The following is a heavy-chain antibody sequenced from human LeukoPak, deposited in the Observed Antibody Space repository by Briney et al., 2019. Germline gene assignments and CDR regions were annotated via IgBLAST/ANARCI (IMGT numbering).Heavy chain of an antibody. CDR1: GFTFSSYE. CDR2: ITSSGSAI. V-gene: IGHV3-48*03. CDR3: ARVGNLRVGAEDAFDI. Sequence: PGGSLRLSCETSGFTFSSYEMNWVRQGPGKGLEWVSFITSSGSAIYYADSVRGRFTVSRDNAKNSLTPQMNSLRAEDTAVYFCARVGNLRVGAEDAFDIWGQGTLVSVSS. D-gene: IGHD1-26*01. J-gene: IGHJ3*02.